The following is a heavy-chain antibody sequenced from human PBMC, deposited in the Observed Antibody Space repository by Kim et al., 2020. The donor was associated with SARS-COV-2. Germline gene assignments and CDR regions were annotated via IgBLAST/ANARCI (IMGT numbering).Heavy chain of an antibody. Sequence: ASVKVSCKASGYTFTNYKMHWVRQAHGQGLEWMGILTPIDGATTYAQKFQGRVTLTRDTSTSTVYMELSSLGSGDTAVYYCARYTTKWSFDYWGQGTRVTVSS. V-gene: IGHV1-46*01. J-gene: IGHJ4*02. CDR3: ARYTTKWSFDY. D-gene: IGHD1-26*01. CDR2: LTPIDGAT. CDR1: GYTFTNYK.